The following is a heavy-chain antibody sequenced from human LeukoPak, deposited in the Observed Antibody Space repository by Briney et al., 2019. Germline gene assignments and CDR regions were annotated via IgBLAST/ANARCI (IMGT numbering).Heavy chain of an antibody. CDR3: ARDSPRGRYYYYGMDV. CDR2: ISTSSSYT. Sequence: GGSLRLSCAASGFTFSDWYMSWIRQAPGKGLEWVSYISTSSSYTDYADPVKGRFTISRDNAKNSLYLQMNSLRAEDTAVYYCARDSPRGRYYYYGMDVWGQGTTVTVSS. CDR1: GFTFSDWY. V-gene: IGHV3-11*06. D-gene: IGHD3-10*01. J-gene: IGHJ6*02.